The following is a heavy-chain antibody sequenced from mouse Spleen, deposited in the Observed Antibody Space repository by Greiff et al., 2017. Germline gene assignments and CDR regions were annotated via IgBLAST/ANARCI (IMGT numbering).Heavy chain of an antibody. Sequence: QVQLQQPGAELVMPGASVKLSCKASGYTFTSYWMHWVKQRPGQGLEWIGEIDPSDSYTNYNQKFKGKATLTVDKSSSTAYMQLSSLTSEDSAVYYCASSGYDYDYWGQGTTLTVSS. CDR1: GYTFTSYW. V-gene: IGHV1-69*01. CDR2: IDPSDSYT. CDR3: ASSGYDYDY. D-gene: IGHD2-4*01. J-gene: IGHJ2*01.